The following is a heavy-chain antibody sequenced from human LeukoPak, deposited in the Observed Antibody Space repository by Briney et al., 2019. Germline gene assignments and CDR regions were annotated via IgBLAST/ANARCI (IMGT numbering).Heavy chain of an antibody. J-gene: IGHJ3*02. Sequence: GGSLRLSCAASGFTFSDSYMTWIRQAPGKGLEWVSYISNSGSSIYYADSVKGRFTTSGDNAKSSLYLQMNSLRAEDTAVYYCAKDLSSTAFGDAFDIWGQGTMVTVSS. CDR2: ISNSGSSI. V-gene: IGHV3-11*04. D-gene: IGHD2-2*01. CDR1: GFTFSDSY. CDR3: AKDLSSTAFGDAFDI.